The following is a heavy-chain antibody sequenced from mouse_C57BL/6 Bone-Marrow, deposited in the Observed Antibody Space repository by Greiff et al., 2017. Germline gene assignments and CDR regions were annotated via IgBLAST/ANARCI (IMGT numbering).Heavy chain of an antibody. J-gene: IGHJ3*01. Sequence: VQLVESGAELVRPGTSVKVSCKASGYAFTNYLIEWVKQRPGQGLEWIGVINHGSGGTNYNEKFKGKATLTADKSSSTAYMQLSSLTSEDSAVYFCARDSSGFFAYWGQGTLVTVSA. V-gene: IGHV1-54*01. CDR1: GYAFTNYL. CDR3: ARDSSGFFAY. D-gene: IGHD3-2*02. CDR2: INHGSGGT.